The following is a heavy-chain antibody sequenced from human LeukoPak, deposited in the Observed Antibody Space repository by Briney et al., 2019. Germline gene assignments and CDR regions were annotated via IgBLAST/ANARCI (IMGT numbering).Heavy chain of an antibody. V-gene: IGHV3-43*02. D-gene: IGHD1-26*01. CDR3: AKGTSGNYYSSLDY. J-gene: IGHJ4*02. Sequence: PRGSLRLSCAGSGFTFDDYAMHWVGQGPGKGLEWVSLISGDGGRTDYADSVKGRFTISRDNSKNSLYLQMNSLRSEDTALYYCAKGTSGNYYSSLDYWGQGTLVTVSS. CDR2: ISGDGGRT. CDR1: GFTFDDYA.